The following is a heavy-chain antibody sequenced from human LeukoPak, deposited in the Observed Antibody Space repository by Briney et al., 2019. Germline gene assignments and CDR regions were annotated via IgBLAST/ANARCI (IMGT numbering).Heavy chain of an antibody. V-gene: IGHV4-34*01. CDR2: INHSGST. D-gene: IGHD3-10*01. J-gene: IGHJ4*02. CDR1: GGSFSGYY. Sequence: SETPSLTCAVYGGSFSGYYWSWIRQPPGKGLERIGEINHSGSTNYNPSLKSRVTISVDTSKNQFSLKLSSVTAADTAVYYCARGRARLLWFGELSPTFDYWGQGTLVTVSS. CDR3: ARGRARLLWFGELSPTFDY.